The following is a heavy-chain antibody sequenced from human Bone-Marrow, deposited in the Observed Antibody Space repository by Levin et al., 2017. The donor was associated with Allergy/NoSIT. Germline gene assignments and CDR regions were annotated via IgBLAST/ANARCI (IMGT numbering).Heavy chain of an antibody. D-gene: IGHD2-15*01. CDR1: GFTFSDYG. CDR3: VKAGGYCSGGRCYGNY. Sequence: PGGSLRLSCAASGFTFSDYGMHWVRQAPGKGLEWVAIVSYDGSSKHYADSVKGRFTISRDNSENTLSLQMNSLRPEDMAVYYCVKAGGYCSGGRCYGNYWGQGTLVTVSS. J-gene: IGHJ4*02. CDR2: VSYDGSSK. V-gene: IGHV3-30*18.